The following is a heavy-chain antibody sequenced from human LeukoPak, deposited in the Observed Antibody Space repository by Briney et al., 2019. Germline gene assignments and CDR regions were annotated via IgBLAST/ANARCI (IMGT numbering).Heavy chain of an antibody. Sequence: ASVKVSCKASGYTFTSYAMHWVRQAPGQRLEWMGWINAGNGNTKYSQKFQGRVTITRDTSASTAYMELSSLRSEGTAVYYCARAIPMGEFDYWGQGTLVTVSS. CDR2: INAGNGNT. D-gene: IGHD3-16*01. J-gene: IGHJ4*02. V-gene: IGHV1-3*01. CDR3: ARAIPMGEFDY. CDR1: GYTFTSYA.